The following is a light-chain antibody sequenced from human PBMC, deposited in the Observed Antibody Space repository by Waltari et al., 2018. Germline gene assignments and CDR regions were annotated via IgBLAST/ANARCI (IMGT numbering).Light chain of an antibody. CDR3: QQYDSAPLT. J-gene: IGKJ4*01. CDR2: WAS. CDR1: QSVLYSSNNKNY. V-gene: IGKV4-1*01. Sequence: DIVMTQSQDSLAVSLGERATINCQSSQSVLYSSNNKNYLAWYQQKPGQPPNLLIYWASTRESGVPDRFSGSGSGTDFTLTISSLQAEDVAVYYCQQYDSAPLTFGGGTRVEIK.